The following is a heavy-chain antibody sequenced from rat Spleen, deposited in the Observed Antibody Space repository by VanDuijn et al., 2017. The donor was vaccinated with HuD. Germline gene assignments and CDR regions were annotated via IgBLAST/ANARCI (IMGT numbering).Heavy chain of an antibody. CDR1: GFTFSNYY. J-gene: IGHJ3*01. CDR2: ISTGGGST. CDR3: TQQLGDWFAY. V-gene: IGHV5-27*01. D-gene: IGHD1-10*01. Sequence: EVQLVESGGGLVQPGRSLKLSCAASGFTFSNYYMAWVRQAPTKGLEWVAYISTGGGSTYYRDSVKGRFTISRDNAKSTLYLQMDSLRSEDTATYYCTQQLGDWFAYWGQGTLVTVSS.